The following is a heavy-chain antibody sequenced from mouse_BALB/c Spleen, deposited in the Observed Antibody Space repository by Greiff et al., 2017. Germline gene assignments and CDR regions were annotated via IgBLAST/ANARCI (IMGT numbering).Heavy chain of an antibody. J-gene: IGHJ4*01. CDR2: IRNKANGYTT. Sequence: EVKVVESGGGLVQPGGSLRLSCATSGFTFTDYYMSWVRQPPGKALEWLGFIRNKANGYTTEYSASVKGRFTISRDNSQSILYLQMNTLRAEDSATYYCARDPFYYDYDESYAMDYWGQGTSVTVSS. CDR1: GFTFTDYY. D-gene: IGHD2-4*01. V-gene: IGHV7-3*02. CDR3: ARDPFYYDYDESYAMDY.